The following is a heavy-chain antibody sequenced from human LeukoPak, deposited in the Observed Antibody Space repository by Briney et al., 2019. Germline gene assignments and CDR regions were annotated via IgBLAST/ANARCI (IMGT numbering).Heavy chain of an antibody. CDR1: GYTFTSYY. D-gene: IGHD4-11*01. V-gene: IGHV1-46*01. CDR3: ARVTPSHYGFDS. CDR2: INPSGGTT. Sequence: ASVKVSCKASGYTFTSYYIHWVRQAPGQGLEWMGLINPSGGTTNYAQKFQGRVILARDTSTSTVYMERSSLRAEDTSVYYCARVTPSHYGFDSWGQGTRVIVSS. J-gene: IGHJ3*02.